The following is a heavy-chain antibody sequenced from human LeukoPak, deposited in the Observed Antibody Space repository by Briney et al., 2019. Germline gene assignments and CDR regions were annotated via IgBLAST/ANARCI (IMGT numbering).Heavy chain of an antibody. CDR1: GFTVSSNY. D-gene: IGHD6-13*01. CDR3: ARVDLTSGSSWDYYYYGMDV. CDR2: IYSGGST. V-gene: IGHV3-53*04. Sequence: GGSLRLSCAASGFTVSSNYMSWVRQAPGKGLEWVSVIYSGGSTYYADPVKGRFTISRHNSKNTLYLQMNSLRAEDTAVYYCARVDLTSGSSWDYYYYGMDVWGQGTTVTVSS. J-gene: IGHJ6*02.